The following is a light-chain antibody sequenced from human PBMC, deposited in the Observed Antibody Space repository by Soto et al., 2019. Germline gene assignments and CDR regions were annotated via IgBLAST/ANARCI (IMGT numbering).Light chain of an antibody. CDR1: RSNIGTNT. CDR2: SNN. CDR3: AVVDDSLNGWV. Sequence: QSVLTQPPSASGTAGQRVTISCSGSRSNIGTNTVHWYQQLPRTAPKLLIHSNNQRPSGVPDRFSGSKSGTSASLAISGLQSEDEADYYCAVVDDSLNGWVFGGGTQLTVL. V-gene: IGLV1-44*01. J-gene: IGLJ3*02.